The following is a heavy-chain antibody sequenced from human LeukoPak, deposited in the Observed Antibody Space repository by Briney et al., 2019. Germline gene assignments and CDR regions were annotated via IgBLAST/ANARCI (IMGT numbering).Heavy chain of an antibody. CDR1: DVSISGYY. CDR3: TRGRGTALDY. J-gene: IGHJ4*02. Sequence: PSETLSLTCTVSDVSISGYYWSWIRQPAGKGLEWIGRIYTSGSTSYNPSLKSRVTMSVDTSKNQFSLKPTSVTAADTAMYYCTRGRGTALDYWGQGTLVTVSS. V-gene: IGHV4-4*07. D-gene: IGHD1-14*01. CDR2: IYTSGST.